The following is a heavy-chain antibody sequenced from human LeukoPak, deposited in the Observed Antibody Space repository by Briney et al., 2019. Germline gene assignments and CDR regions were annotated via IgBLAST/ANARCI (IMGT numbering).Heavy chain of an antibody. J-gene: IGHJ4*02. CDR2: IWFDGSKK. CDR3: ARVYCISTSCVDY. D-gene: IGHD2-2*01. Sequence: GGSLRLSCAASGFTFSGYGMHWVRQAPGKGLEWVAVIWFDGSKKLYADSVKGRFTISRDNSKNTLYLQMNSLRAEDTAVYYCARVYCISTSCVDYWGQGTLVTVSS. CDR1: GFTFSGYG. V-gene: IGHV3-33*08.